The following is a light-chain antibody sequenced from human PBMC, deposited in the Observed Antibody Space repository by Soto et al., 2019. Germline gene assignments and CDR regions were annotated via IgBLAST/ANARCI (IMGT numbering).Light chain of an antibody. Sequence: EIVLTQSPATLSLSPGERATLSCRASQSVSSYLAWYQLKPGQAPRLLIYDASNRATGIPARFSGSGSVTDFTLTISSLEPEDFAVYYCQQRSNWPPLTFGGGTKVEIK. V-gene: IGKV3-11*01. J-gene: IGKJ4*01. CDR3: QQRSNWPPLT. CDR2: DAS. CDR1: QSVSSY.